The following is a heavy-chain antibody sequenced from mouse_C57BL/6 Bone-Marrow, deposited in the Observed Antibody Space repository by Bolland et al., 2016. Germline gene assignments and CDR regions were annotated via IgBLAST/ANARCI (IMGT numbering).Heavy chain of an antibody. D-gene: IGHD2-1*01. J-gene: IGHJ1*01. CDR3: ARRTLYPWYFDV. Sequence: NYNEKFKSKATLTVDTSSSTAYMQLSSLTSEDSAVYYCARRTLYPWYFDVWGQGT. V-gene: IGHV1-55*01.